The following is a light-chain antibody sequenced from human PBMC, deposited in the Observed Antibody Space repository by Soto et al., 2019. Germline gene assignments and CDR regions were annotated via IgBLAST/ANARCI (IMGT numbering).Light chain of an antibody. CDR1: QDIINH. CDR2: GAS. CDR3: QNYHLALGT. V-gene: IGKV1-27*01. Sequence: DIPMTQSPSSLSASVGDTVTITCRASQDIINHLAWYQQRPGKVPNLLIYGASTLHSGVPSRFRGSGSGTHFPLTISSLQPEDVATYYCQNYHLALGTFGQGTRLEIK. J-gene: IGKJ5*01.